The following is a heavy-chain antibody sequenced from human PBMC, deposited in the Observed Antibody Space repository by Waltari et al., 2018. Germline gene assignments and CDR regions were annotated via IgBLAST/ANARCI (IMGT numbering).Heavy chain of an antibody. Sequence: EVQLVQSGVEVHKPGESLTISCKASGYKFTNYWIGWGRQKPGKGLECMRVISPVDSDVRYSPSVRGKVTISVDKSIDTTYLQWRSLEAADSAMYYCVRHAEGGPNTFDIWGQGTEVFVSS. D-gene: IGHD2-15*01. CDR1: GYKFTNYW. J-gene: IGHJ3*02. V-gene: IGHV5-51*01. CDR3: VRHAEGGPNTFDI. CDR2: ISPVDSDV.